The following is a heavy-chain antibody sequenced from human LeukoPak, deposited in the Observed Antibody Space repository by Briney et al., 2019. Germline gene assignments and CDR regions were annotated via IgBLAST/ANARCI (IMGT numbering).Heavy chain of an antibody. CDR2: IYWDGDE. V-gene: IGHV2-5*02. J-gene: IGHJ5*02. CDR1: GFSLSSSGEC. CDR3: AHRRGRPFFDP. D-gene: IGHD2-15*01. Sequence: SGPTLVRPTQTLTLTCIFSGFSLSSSGECVGWIRQPPGQALEWIALIYWDGDERYSPSLKSRLTITKDTSKNQVVLTLTNMGPLDAATYFCAHRRGRPFFDPWGQGALVTVSS.